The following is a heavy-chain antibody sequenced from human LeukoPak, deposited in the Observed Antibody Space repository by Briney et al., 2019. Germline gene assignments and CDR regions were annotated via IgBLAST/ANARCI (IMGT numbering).Heavy chain of an antibody. CDR1: GGTFSSYA. V-gene: IGHV1-69*05. CDR3: AIHSSGWGRVY. D-gene: IGHD6-19*01. J-gene: IGHJ4*02. Sequence: ASVKVSCKASGGTFSSYAISWVRQAPGQGLEWMGGIIPIFGTANYAQKFQGRVTITTDESTSTAYMELSSLRSEDTAVYYCAIHSSGWGRVYWGQGTLATVSP. CDR2: IIPIFGTA.